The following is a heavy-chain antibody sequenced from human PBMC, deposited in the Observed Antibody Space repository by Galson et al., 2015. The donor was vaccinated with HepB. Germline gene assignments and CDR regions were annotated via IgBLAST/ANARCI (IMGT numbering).Heavy chain of an antibody. CDR2: TYYRSKWYN. Sequence: CAISGDSVSSTSAAWNWIRQSPSRGLEWLGRTYYRSKWYNDYAVSVESRITINPDTSKNQFSLQLNSVTPEDTAVYYCARDGPLTRWCFDLWGRGTLVTVSS. J-gene: IGHJ2*01. CDR1: GDSVSSTSAA. V-gene: IGHV6-1*01. CDR3: ARDGPLTRWCFDL. D-gene: IGHD1-14*01.